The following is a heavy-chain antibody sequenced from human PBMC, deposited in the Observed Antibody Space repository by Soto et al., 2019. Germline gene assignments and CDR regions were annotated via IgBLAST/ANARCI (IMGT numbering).Heavy chain of an antibody. Sequence: QVRLVQSGAEVKKPGSSVKVSCTASGGSFNSYPLTWVRQAPGQGLEWMGGIIAIFGTPKYAPKFQGRVTITADESTNTGYMQLSSLRSEDTAIYYCATVSGEGYNSYFDYWGQGTLVTVSS. V-gene: IGHV1-69*12. J-gene: IGHJ4*02. D-gene: IGHD1-1*01. CDR2: IIAIFGTP. CDR3: ATVSGEGYNSYFDY. CDR1: GGSFNSYP.